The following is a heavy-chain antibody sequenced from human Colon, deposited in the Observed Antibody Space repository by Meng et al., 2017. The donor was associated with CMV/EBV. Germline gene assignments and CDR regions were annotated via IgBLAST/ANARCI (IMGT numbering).Heavy chain of an antibody. Sequence: VQAGVEVKKPWASWKVSCKASGYTFTGYFMYWVRQAPGQGLEWLGVINPITGGTNYAQKFQGRVTMTRDTSMNTAYMELSRLRSDDTAVYYCASLSGGDFDYWGQGTLVTVSS. V-gene: IGHV1-2*02. D-gene: IGHD1-26*01. J-gene: IGHJ4*02. CDR2: INPITGGT. CDR1: GYTFTGYF. CDR3: ASLSGGDFDY.